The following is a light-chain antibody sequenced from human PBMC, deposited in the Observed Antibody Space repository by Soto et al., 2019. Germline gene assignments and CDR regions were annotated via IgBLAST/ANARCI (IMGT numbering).Light chain of an antibody. Sequence: EIVLTQSPATLSSFPGDRFTLSCRASQYINTRLAWYQHRPGQAPSLLIYQTSLRAAGIPARFSASGSGTDFTLTISDVQPEDFALYYCHQRQSWPRTFGQGTKVDI. V-gene: IGKV3-11*01. CDR2: QTS. CDR3: HQRQSWPRT. J-gene: IGKJ1*01. CDR1: QYINTR.